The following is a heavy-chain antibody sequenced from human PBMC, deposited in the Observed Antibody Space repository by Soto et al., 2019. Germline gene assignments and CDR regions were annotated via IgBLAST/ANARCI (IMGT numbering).Heavy chain of an antibody. V-gene: IGHV4-31*03. Sequence: QVQLQESGPGLVKPSQTLSLTCTVSGGSISSGGYYWSWIRQHPGKVLEWIGYIFYSGSTYYNPSLKSRVTISVDTSKNQFSLKLSSVTAADTAVYYCALRLGDPGRLYFDDWGQGTLVTVSS. CDR1: GGSISSGGYY. CDR2: IFYSGST. D-gene: IGHD3-16*01. J-gene: IGHJ4*02. CDR3: ALRLGDPGRLYFDD.